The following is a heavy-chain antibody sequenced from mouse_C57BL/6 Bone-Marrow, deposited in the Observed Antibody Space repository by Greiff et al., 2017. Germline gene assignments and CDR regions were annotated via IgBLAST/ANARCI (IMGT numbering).Heavy chain of an antibody. CDR3: ARPEYDVAWFAY. J-gene: IGHJ3*01. Sequence: QVQLQQPGAELVKPGASVKLSCKASGYTFTSYWMQWVKQRPGQGLEWIGEIDPSDSYTNYNQKFKGKATLTVDKAASTAYMQLSSLTSEDSAVYYCARPEYDVAWFAYWGQGTLVTVSA. CDR1: GYTFTSYW. V-gene: IGHV1-50*01. CDR2: IDPSDSYT. D-gene: IGHD2-4*01.